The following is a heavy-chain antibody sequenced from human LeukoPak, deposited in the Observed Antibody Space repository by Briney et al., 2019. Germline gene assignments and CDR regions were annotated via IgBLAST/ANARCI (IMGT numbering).Heavy chain of an antibody. V-gene: IGHV3-21*01. CDR2: ISSSSSYI. CDR1: GFTFSSYS. J-gene: IGHJ4*02. Sequence: GGSLRLSCAASGFTFSSYSMNWVRQAPGKELEWVSSISSSSSYIYYADSVKGRFTISRDNAKNSLYLQMNSLRAEDTAVYYCARDNSGVSAFDYWGQGTLVTVSS. D-gene: IGHD3-10*01. CDR3: ARDNSGVSAFDY.